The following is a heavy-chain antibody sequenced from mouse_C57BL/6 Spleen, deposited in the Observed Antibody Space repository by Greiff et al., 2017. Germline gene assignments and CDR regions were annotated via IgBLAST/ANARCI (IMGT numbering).Heavy chain of an antibody. CDR2: INPSNGGT. D-gene: IGHD1-1*01. Sequence: QVQLQQPGTELVKPGASVKLSCKASGYTFTSYWMHWVKQRPGQGLEWIGNINPSNGGTNYNEKFKGKSTLTVDKSSSTAYMQLSSLTSEDSAVYYCARYGTVAYAMDYWGQGTSVTVSS. CDR3: ARYGTVAYAMDY. V-gene: IGHV1-53*01. J-gene: IGHJ4*01. CDR1: GYTFTSYW.